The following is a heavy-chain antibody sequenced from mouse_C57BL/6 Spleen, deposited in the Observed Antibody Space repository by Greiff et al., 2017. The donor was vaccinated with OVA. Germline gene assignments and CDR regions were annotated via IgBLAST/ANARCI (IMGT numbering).Heavy chain of an antibody. CDR2: ISSGSSTI. J-gene: IGHJ3*01. Sequence: EVKVVESGGGLVKPGGSLKLSCAASGFTFSDYGMHWVRQAPEKGLEWVAYISSGSSTIYYADTVKGRFTISRDNAKNTLFLQMTSLRSEDTAMYYCARGAQATGWGVYWGQGTLVTVSA. CDR3: ARGAQATGWGVY. V-gene: IGHV5-17*01. D-gene: IGHD3-2*02. CDR1: GFTFSDYG.